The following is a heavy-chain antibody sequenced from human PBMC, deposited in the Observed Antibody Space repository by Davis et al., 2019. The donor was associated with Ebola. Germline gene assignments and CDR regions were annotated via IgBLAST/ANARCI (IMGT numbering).Heavy chain of an antibody. Sequence: SLKISCAASGFTFDDYAMHWARQAPGKGLEWVSGISWNSGSIGYADSVKGRFTISRDNAKNSLYLQMNSLRAEDTALYYCAKDMAAGLLAYYYYGMDVWGQGTTVTVSS. J-gene: IGHJ6*02. D-gene: IGHD2-15*01. CDR3: AKDMAAGLLAYYYYGMDV. CDR2: ISWNSGSI. CDR1: GFTFDDYA. V-gene: IGHV3-9*01.